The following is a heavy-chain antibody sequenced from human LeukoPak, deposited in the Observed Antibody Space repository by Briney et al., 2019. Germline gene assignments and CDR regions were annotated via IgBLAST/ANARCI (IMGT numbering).Heavy chain of an antibody. V-gene: IGHV3-15*01. Sequence: GGSLRLSCAASGFTFSNAWMSWVRQAPGKGLEWVGRIKSKTDGGTTDYAAPVKGRFTISRDDSKNTLYLQMNSLKTEDTAVYYCTTDLPYVYYYDSWGQGILVTVSS. J-gene: IGHJ4*02. D-gene: IGHD3-22*01. CDR1: GFTFSNAW. CDR2: IKSKTDGGTT. CDR3: TTDLPYVYYYDS.